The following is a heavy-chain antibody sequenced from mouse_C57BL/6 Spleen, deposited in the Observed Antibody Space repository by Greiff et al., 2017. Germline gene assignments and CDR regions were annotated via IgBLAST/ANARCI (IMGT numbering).Heavy chain of an antibody. CDR1: GFTFTDYY. Sequence: EVTLVESGGGLVQPGGSLSLSCAASGFTFTDYYLSWVRPPPGKALEWLGFIRNKANGYSTEYSASVKCRFTISRDKSQSNLYLQKNALRAEDSATYYCARYRMDYGGKGTSVTVSS. CDR3: ARYRMDY. CDR2: IRNKANGYST. J-gene: IGHJ4*01. V-gene: IGHV7-3*01.